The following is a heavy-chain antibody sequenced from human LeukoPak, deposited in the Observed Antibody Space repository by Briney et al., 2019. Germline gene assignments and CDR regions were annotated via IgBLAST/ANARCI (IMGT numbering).Heavy chain of an antibody. D-gene: IGHD3-10*01. V-gene: IGHV3-23*01. CDR1: GFTFSSYA. CDR2: ISGSGGST. CDR3: AKELYSYGSGCYGY. J-gene: IGHJ4*02. Sequence: GGSLRLSCAAPGFTFSSYAMSWVRQAPGKGLEWVSGISGSGGSTYHADSVKGRFTISRDSSKNTLYLQMTSLRAEDTAVYYCAKELYSYGSGCYGYWGQGTLVTVVS.